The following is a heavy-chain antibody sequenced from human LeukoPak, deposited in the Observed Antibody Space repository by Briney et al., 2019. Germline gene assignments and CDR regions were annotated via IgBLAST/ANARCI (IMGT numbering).Heavy chain of an antibody. J-gene: IGHJ4*02. D-gene: IGHD3-10*01. CDR1: EFTFSSAW. V-gene: IGHV3-15*01. CDR2: IRSNTDGGTA. CDR3: TTLGYLDY. Sequence: GGSLRLSCAASEFTFSSAWMSWVRQTPGKGLEWVGRIRSNTDGGTADYAAPVKGRFTISRDDSKTTLYLQMNSLKIEDTAVYYCTTLGYLDYWGQGTLVTVSS.